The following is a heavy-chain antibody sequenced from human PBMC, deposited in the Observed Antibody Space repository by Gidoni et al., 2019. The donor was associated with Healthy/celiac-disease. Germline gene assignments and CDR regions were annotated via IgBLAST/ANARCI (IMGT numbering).Heavy chain of an antibody. D-gene: IGHD3-22*01. Sequence: QVQLQQWGAGLLKPSETLSLTCAVYGGSFRGYYWSWIRQPPGKGLEWIGEINHSGSTNYNPSLKSRVTISVDTSKNQFSLKLSSVTAADTAVYYCARKLNYYDSSGYHRGAFDIWGQGTMVTVSS. J-gene: IGHJ3*02. V-gene: IGHV4-34*01. CDR3: ARKLNYYDSSGYHRGAFDI. CDR1: GGSFRGYY. CDR2: INHSGST.